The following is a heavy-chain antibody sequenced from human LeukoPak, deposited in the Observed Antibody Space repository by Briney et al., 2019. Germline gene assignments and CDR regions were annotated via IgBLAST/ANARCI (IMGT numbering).Heavy chain of an antibody. D-gene: IGHD3-10*01. CDR1: GYTFTSYG. V-gene: IGHV1-18*04. J-gene: IGHJ5*02. CDR2: ISAYNGNT. Sequence: GASVKVSCKASGYTFTSYGISWVRQAPGQGLEWMGWISAYNGNTNYAQKLQGRVTMTTDTSTSTAYMELRSLRSDDTAVYSCARDHIGRGAILGNWFDPWGQGTLVTVSS. CDR3: ARDHIGRGAILGNWFDP.